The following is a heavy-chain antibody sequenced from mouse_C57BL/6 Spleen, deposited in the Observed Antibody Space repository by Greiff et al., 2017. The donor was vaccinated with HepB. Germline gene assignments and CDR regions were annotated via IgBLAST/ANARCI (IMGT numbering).Heavy chain of an antibody. Sequence: VKLMESGAELVRPGASVTLSCKASGYTFTDYEMHWVKQTPVHGLEWIGAIDPETGGTAYNQKFKGKAILTADKSSSTAYMELRSLTSEDSAVYYCTRGESLMDYWGQGTSVTVSS. CDR2: IDPETGGT. V-gene: IGHV1-15*01. J-gene: IGHJ4*01. CDR1: GYTFTDYE. CDR3: TRGESLMDY.